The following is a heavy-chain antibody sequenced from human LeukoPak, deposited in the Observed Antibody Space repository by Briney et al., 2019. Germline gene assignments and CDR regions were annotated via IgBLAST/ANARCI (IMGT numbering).Heavy chain of an antibody. J-gene: IGHJ4*02. D-gene: IGHD5-12*01. CDR2: IYTSGST. CDR1: GGSISNYY. Sequence: PSETLSLTCTVSGGSISNYYWSWIRQPAGKGLEWIGRIYTSGSTNYNPSLKSRVTISVDTSKNQFSLKLSSVTAADTAVYYCASLPRYSGYDSGIDYWGQGTLVTVSS. V-gene: IGHV4-4*07. CDR3: ASLPRYSGYDSGIDY.